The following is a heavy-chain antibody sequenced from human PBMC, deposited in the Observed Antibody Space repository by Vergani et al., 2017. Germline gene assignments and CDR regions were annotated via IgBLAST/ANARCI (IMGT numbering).Heavy chain of an antibody. CDR2: INAGNGNT. J-gene: IGHJ3*02. CDR1: GYTFTSYA. Sequence: QVQLVQSGAEVKKPGASVKVSCKASGYTFTSYAMHWVRQAPGQRLEWMGWINAGNGNTKYSQKFQGRVAITRDTSASTAYMELSSLRSEDTAVYYCARDLRAVADNDAFDIWGQGTMVTVSS. V-gene: IGHV1-3*01. CDR3: ARDLRAVADNDAFDI. D-gene: IGHD6-19*01.